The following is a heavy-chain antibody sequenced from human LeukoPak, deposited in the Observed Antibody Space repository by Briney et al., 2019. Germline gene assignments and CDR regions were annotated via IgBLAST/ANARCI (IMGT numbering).Heavy chain of an antibody. CDR1: GFSVSSYY. V-gene: IGHV3-53*01. CDR2: IYSGGGT. J-gene: IGHJ3*02. D-gene: IGHD5-18*01. Sequence: GGSLRLSCTASGFSVSSYYMSWVRQAPGRGLEWVSPIYSGGGTYYADSVKGRFTISRDNSKNTLYLQMNSLRAEDTAVYYCARGEDTAKNAFDIWGQGTLVTVSS. CDR3: ARGEDTAKNAFDI.